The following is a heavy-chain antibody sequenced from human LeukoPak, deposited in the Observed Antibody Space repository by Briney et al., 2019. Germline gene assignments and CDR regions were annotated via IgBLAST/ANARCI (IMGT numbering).Heavy chain of an antibody. CDR2: IKKKTEGGTT. J-gene: IGHJ3*02. V-gene: IGHV3-15*01. CDR3: VTEGYIYGYHAFDM. Sequence: GGSLRLSCAASGFTFSSYAMSWVRQAPGKGPEWVGRIKKKTEGGTTDYAAPVNGRFTISRDDSQNTLDVQMNSPKTEDTAVYYCVTEGYIYGYHAFDMWGQGTMLTVSS. D-gene: IGHD5-18*01. CDR1: GFTFSSYA.